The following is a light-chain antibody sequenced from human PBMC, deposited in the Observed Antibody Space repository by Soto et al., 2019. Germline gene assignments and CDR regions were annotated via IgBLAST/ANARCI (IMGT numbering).Light chain of an antibody. J-gene: IGKJ1*01. V-gene: IGKV3-20*01. CDR3: QQYGSSPWT. CDR2: GES. CDR1: QTIRSNY. Sequence: ETVLTQSPGTLSLSPGERATLSCRASQTIRSNYLAWYRQTPGQAPRLLIYGESNRATGIADRFSGSRSGTDFALIISRLEPEDFALYYCQQYGSSPWTFGQGTKVEIK.